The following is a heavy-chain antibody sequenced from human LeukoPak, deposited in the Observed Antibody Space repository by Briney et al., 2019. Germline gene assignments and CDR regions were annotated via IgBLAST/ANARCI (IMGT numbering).Heavy chain of an antibody. Sequence: GGSLRLSCAASGFTFSSYSMNWVRQAPGKGLEWVSYISSSSSTMYYADSVKGRFTISRDNAKNSLYLQMNSLRAEDTAVYYCARESFLEWLLSANWFDPWGQGTLVTVSS. V-gene: IGHV3-48*01. D-gene: IGHD3-3*01. CDR3: ARESFLEWLLSANWFDP. CDR1: GFTFSSYS. CDR2: ISSSSSTM. J-gene: IGHJ5*02.